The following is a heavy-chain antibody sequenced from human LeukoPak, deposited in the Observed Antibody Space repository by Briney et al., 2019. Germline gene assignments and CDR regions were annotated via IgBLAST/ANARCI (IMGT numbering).Heavy chain of an antibody. CDR3: ARGTVYYYDSSGYYPNADY. J-gene: IGHJ4*02. CDR1: GFTVSTNF. CDR2: IYSGGAT. Sequence: GGSLRLSCVGSGFTVSTNFMSWVRQSPGKGLEWVALIYSGGATHYADAVKGRFTISRDNSKNTVYLQMNSLRAEDTAVYYCARGTVYYYDSSGYYPNADYWGQGTLVTVSS. V-gene: IGHV3-66*02. D-gene: IGHD3-22*01.